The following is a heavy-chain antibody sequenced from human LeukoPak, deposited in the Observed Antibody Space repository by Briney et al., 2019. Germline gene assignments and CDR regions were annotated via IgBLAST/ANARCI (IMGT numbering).Heavy chain of an antibody. D-gene: IGHD3-10*01. J-gene: IGHJ4*02. CDR3: ASSFYYYGSGSYYIH. V-gene: IGHV1-69*13. Sequence: SVKVSCKASGGTFSSYAISWVRQAPGQGLEWMGGIIPIFGAANYAQKFQGRVTITADESTSTAYMELSSLRSEDTAVYYCASSFYYYGSGSYYIHWGQGTLVTVSS. CDR1: GGTFSSYA. CDR2: IIPIFGAA.